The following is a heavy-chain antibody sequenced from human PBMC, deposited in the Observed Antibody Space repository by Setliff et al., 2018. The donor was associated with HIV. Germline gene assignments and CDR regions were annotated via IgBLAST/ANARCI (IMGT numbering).Heavy chain of an antibody. J-gene: IGHJ6*03. Sequence: PSETLSLTCTVSGGSISSSSYYWGWIRQPPGKGLEWIGSIYYSGSTYYNPSLKSRVTISVDASKRQFSLKLSSVTAADAAVYYCARDSEDTAWDYYYYMDVWGKGTTVTVSS. D-gene: IGHD5-18*01. CDR1: GGSISSSSYY. V-gene: IGHV4-39*02. CDR2: IYYSGST. CDR3: ARDSEDTAWDYYYYMDV.